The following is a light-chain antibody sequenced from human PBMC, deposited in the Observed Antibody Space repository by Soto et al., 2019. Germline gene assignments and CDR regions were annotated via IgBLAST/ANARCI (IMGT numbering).Light chain of an antibody. CDR1: QSVSSS. J-gene: IGKJ1*01. CDR2: DAS. CDR3: QQYNSWPET. Sequence: DIVMTQSPDTLSVSPGERATLSCRASQSVSSSLAWYQQKPGQAPRLFIYDASTRATGIPARFSGSGSGTEFTLTISSLQSEDFAVYYCQQYNSWPETFGQGTKVDIK. V-gene: IGKV3-15*01.